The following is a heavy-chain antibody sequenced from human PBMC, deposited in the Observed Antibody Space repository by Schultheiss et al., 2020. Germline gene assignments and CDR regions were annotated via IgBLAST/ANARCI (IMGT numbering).Heavy chain of an antibody. CDR1: GGSISSGGYS. Sequence: SETLSLTCAVSGGSISSGGYSWSWIRQPPGKGLEWIGYIYHSGSTYYNPSLKSRVTISVDTSKNQFSLKLSSVTAADTAVYYCARRSVPDVWGQGTTVTVSS. J-gene: IGHJ6*02. V-gene: IGHV4-30-2*01. CDR2: IYHSGST. D-gene: IGHD3-3*01. CDR3: ARRSVPDV.